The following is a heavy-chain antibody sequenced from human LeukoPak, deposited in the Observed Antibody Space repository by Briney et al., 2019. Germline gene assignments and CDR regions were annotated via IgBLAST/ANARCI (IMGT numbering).Heavy chain of an antibody. J-gene: IGHJ4*02. CDR3: ARLRWRHLDY. Sequence: GESLNLSCKGSGYSFTSYWIGWVRQMPGKGLEWMGIIYPGDSDTRYSLSFQGQVTISVDKSISTAYLQWSSLKASDTAMYYCARLRWRHLDYWGQGTLVTVSS. V-gene: IGHV5-51*01. D-gene: IGHD4-23*01. CDR1: GYSFTSYW. CDR2: IYPGDSDT.